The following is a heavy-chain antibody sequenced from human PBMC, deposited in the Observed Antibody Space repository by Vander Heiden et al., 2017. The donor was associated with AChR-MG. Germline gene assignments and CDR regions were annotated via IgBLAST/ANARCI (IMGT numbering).Heavy chain of an antibody. Sequence: QVQLVESGGGVVQPGRYLSLSCAASSEFSFRSYGFHWVRQAPGKGLELVAVILYDGRNKDYADSVKGRFTISRDNSKNTLYLQINSLRAEDTAVYYCARKHGSGSYYYSLDYWGQGTLVTVSS. CDR2: ILYDGRNK. D-gene: IGHD3-10*01. CDR3: ARKHGSGSYYYSLDY. V-gene: IGHV3-33*01. J-gene: IGHJ4*02. CDR1: SEFSFRSYG.